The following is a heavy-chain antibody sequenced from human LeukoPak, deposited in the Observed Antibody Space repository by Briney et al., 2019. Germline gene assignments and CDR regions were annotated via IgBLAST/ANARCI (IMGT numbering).Heavy chain of an antibody. J-gene: IGHJ4*02. CDR1: GFIFSSYG. CDR3: ATGSGYYYDH. CDR2: AYHDECPGNSK. V-gene: IGHV3-33*01. D-gene: IGHD3-22*01. Sequence: PGGSLRLSCAASGFIFSSYGMHWVRQAPGKGLEWVAVAYHDECPGNSKYYVDSVKGRFTVSRDNSRNTLYLQMSSLRAEDTAVYYCATGSGYYYDHWGQGTLVTVSS.